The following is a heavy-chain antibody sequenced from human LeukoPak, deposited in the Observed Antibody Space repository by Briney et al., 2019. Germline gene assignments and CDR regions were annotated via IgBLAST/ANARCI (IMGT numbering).Heavy chain of an antibody. V-gene: IGHV3-30-3*01. Sequence: GGSLRLSCAASGFTFRSYAMHWVRQAPGKGLESVAVISSDGSNKYYADSVKGRFTISRDNSKNTLYLQMNSLRAEDTAVYYCARAYEDDAFDIWGQGTMVTVSS. CDR1: GFTFRSYA. J-gene: IGHJ3*02. CDR3: ARAYEDDAFDI. D-gene: IGHD3-22*01. CDR2: ISSDGSNK.